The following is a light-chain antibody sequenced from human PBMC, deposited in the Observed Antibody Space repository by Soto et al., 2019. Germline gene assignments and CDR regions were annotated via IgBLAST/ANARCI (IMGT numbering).Light chain of an antibody. V-gene: IGKV3D-15*01. J-gene: IGKJ2*01. Sequence: EIVMTQSPATLSVSPGEKATLSCRASQSVSSNLAWYQQKPGQAPRLLIYGASTRATGIQARFSGSGSGTEFTLTISSVESEDFSVYYCQQYNNWPYTFGQGTKREIK. CDR2: GAS. CDR1: QSVSSN. CDR3: QQYNNWPYT.